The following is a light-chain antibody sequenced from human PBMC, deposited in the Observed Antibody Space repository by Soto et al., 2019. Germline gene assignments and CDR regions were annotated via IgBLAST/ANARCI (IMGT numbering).Light chain of an antibody. CDR3: SSFTSSSTWV. J-gene: IGLJ3*02. Sequence: QSALTQPASVSGSPGQSITISCTGTSSDVGGYNYVSWFQQYPGKAPKLMIYEVSNRPSGVSVRFSGSKSGNTASLSISGLRAEDEADFYCSSFTSSSTWVFGGGTKVTVL. V-gene: IGLV2-14*01. CDR1: SSDVGGYNY. CDR2: EVS.